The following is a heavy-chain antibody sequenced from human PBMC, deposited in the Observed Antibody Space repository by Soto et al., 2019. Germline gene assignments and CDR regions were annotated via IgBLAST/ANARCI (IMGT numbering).Heavy chain of an antibody. V-gene: IGHV4-30-4*01. CDR1: GGSIISGDYY. D-gene: IGHD2-15*01. CDR2: IYYSGST. J-gene: IGHJ4*02. CDR3: AREGILGYCSGGSCYHSDY. Sequence: SETLSLTCTVSGGSIISGDYYCICIREPPWNGLEWIGYIYYSGSTYYNPSLKSRVTISVDTSKNQFSLKLSSVTAADTAVYYCAREGILGYCSGGSCYHSDYWGQGTLVTVSS.